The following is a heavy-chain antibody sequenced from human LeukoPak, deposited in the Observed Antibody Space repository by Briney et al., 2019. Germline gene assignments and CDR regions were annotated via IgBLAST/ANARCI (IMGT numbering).Heavy chain of an antibody. Sequence: GGSLRLSCAASGFTFSSYSMTWVRQAPGKGLEWVSSISSSSSYIYYADSVKGRFTISGDNAKNSLYLQMNSLRAEDTAVYYCARDYGDAFDIWGQGTMVTVSS. D-gene: IGHD4-17*01. CDR1: GFTFSSYS. J-gene: IGHJ3*02. V-gene: IGHV3-21*01. CDR2: ISSSSSYI. CDR3: ARDYGDAFDI.